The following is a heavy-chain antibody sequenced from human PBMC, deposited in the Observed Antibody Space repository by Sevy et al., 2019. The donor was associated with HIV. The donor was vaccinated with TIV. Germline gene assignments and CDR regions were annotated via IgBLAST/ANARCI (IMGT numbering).Heavy chain of an antibody. CDR1: GFTISNYG. J-gene: IGHJ6*02. CDR3: AKGPHSTTSNPGEYYYYYGMDV. CDR2: ISYDGSNK. V-gene: IGHV3-30*18. D-gene: IGHD2-2*01. Sequence: GGSLRLSCAASGFTISNYGMHWVRQAPGKGLEWVALISYDGSNKYYADSVKGRLTISRDNSKNTLYLQMSSLRAEDAAVYYCAKGPHSTTSNPGEYYYYYGMDVWGQGTTVTVSS.